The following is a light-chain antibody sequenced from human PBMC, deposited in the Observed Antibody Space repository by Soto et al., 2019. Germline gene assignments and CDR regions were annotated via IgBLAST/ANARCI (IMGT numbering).Light chain of an antibody. J-gene: IGKJ5*01. CDR3: QQHNDWPT. CDR1: QSVSSNS. V-gene: IGKV3D-20*02. Sequence: EIVLTQSRDTLYLSPRERATLSCMASQSVSSNSLGWYQQKPGQTPRLLIYDTSNRATGIPARFSGSGSGTEFILTISSVESEDFAIYYCQQHNDWPTFGQGTRLEIK. CDR2: DTS.